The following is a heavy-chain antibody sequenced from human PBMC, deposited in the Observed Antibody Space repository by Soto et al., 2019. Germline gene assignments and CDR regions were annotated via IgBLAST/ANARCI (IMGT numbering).Heavy chain of an antibody. V-gene: IGHV4-31*03. CDR1: GGSISSGGSY. D-gene: IGHD5-18*01. CDR3: ARASSTRGYIYGYWFDP. J-gene: IGHJ5*02. CDR2: IYYRGST. Sequence: QVQLQESDPGLVKPSQTLSLTCTVSGGSISSGGSYWSWIRQHPGKGLEWTGYIYYRGSTCYNPSLKSRVTISVDTSKNQFSLKLSSVTAADTAVYYCARASSTRGYIYGYWFDPWGQGTLVTVSS.